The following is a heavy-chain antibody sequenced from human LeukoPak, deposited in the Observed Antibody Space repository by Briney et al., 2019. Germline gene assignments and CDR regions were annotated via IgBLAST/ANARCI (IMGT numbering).Heavy chain of an antibody. Sequence: KPSETLSLTCAVYGGSFSGYYWSWIRQPPGKGLEWIGYIYYSGSTNYNPSLKSRVTISVDTSKNQFSLKLSSVTAADTAVYYCARGPLTVTTFDWYFDLWGRGTLVTVSS. CDR1: GGSFSGYY. CDR2: IYYSGST. CDR3: ARGPLTVTTFDWYFDL. V-gene: IGHV4-59*01. D-gene: IGHD4-17*01. J-gene: IGHJ2*01.